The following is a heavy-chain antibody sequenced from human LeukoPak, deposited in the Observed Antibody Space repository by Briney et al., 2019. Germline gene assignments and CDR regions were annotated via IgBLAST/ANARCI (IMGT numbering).Heavy chain of an antibody. D-gene: IGHD3-16*02. Sequence: GGSLRLSCAASGFTFDCCGMHWVRQAPGKGLEWVAFIRNVGNDKYYADSVKGRFTISRDNSKNTLYLQMNSLRAEDTAVYYCANEMGGYHPYVLDYWGQGTLVTVSS. CDR1: GFTFDCCG. V-gene: IGHV3-30*02. CDR3: ANEMGGYHPYVLDY. CDR2: IRNVGNDK. J-gene: IGHJ4*02.